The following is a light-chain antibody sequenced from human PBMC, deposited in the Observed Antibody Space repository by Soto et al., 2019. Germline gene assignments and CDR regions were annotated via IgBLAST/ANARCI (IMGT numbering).Light chain of an antibody. Sequence: EIGLTQSPGTMSSSPGGRATLSCRASQSVTNNYLAWYQQKRGQAPRLLIWGASIRAADLPDRFSGGGSGTDFTLTISRLETEDFAIYYCHQYGSSPGSFGQGTKVEIK. CDR2: GAS. V-gene: IGKV3-20*01. J-gene: IGKJ1*01. CDR1: QSVTNNY. CDR3: HQYGSSPGS.